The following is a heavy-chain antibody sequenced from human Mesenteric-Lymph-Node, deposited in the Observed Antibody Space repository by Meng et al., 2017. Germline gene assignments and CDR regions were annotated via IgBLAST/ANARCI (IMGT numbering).Heavy chain of an antibody. D-gene: IGHD6-13*01. Sequence: QVQLQQWGAGLFKPSETLSLTFAGHGGSFSCYYWTWIRQPPGKGLEWIGESNDRGSTNYNPSLKSRVTISVDTSKNQFSLKVTSVTAADTAVYYCARYDQQLVFFYWGQGMLCNVSS. V-gene: IGHV4-34*01. CDR2: SNDRGST. J-gene: IGHJ4*02. CDR1: GGSFSCYY. CDR3: ARYDQQLVFFY.